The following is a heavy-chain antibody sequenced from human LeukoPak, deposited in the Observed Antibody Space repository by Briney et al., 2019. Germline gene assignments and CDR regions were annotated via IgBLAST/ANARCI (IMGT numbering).Heavy chain of an antibody. D-gene: IGHD1-26*01. CDR3: AREELDRSSGSLAY. CDR1: GFTFSSYW. CDR2: IKQDGSEK. V-gene: IGHV3-7*01. J-gene: IGHJ4*02. Sequence: GGSLRLSCAASGFTFSSYWMSWVRQAPGKGLEWVANIKQDGSEKYYVDSVKGRFTISRDNAKNSLYLQMNSLRAEDTAVYYCAREELDRSSGSLAYWGQGTLVTVSS.